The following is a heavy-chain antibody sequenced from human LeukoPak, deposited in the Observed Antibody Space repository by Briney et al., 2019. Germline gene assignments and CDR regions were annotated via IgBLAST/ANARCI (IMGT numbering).Heavy chain of an antibody. D-gene: IGHD5-12*01. Sequence: SETLSLTCTVSGGSISSYYWSWIRQPPGKGLEWIGYIYTSGSTNYNPSLKSRVTISVDTSKNQFSLKLSSVTAADTAVYYCARLKGYSGYDYKVHVDTAMVNYYYYGMDVWGQGTTVTVSS. J-gene: IGHJ6*02. CDR1: GGSISSYY. V-gene: IGHV4-4*08. CDR3: ARLKGYSGYDYKVHVDTAMVNYYYYGMDV. CDR2: IYTSGST.